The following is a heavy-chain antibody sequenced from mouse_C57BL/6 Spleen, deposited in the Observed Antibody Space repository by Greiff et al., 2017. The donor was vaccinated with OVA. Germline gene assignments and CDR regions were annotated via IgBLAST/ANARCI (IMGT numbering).Heavy chain of an antibody. CDR3: GGGADAMDY. Sequence: QVQLQQSGAELMKPGASVKLSCTATGYTFTGYWIAWVKQRPGHGLEWIGEIFPGSGSTNYNEQFKGQVTFTADTSSNTAYMQIRSLTTEDSAIYYCGGGADAMDYWGQGTSVTVSS. CDR2: IFPGSGST. CDR1: GYTFTGYW. J-gene: IGHJ4*01. V-gene: IGHV1-9*01.